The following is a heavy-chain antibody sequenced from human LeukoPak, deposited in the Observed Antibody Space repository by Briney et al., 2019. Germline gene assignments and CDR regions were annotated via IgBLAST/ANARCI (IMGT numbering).Heavy chain of an antibody. Sequence: SEALSLTCAVYGGSFSGYYWSWIRQPPGKGLGWIGEINHSGSTNYNPSLKSRVTISVDTSKNQFSLKLSSVTAADTAVYYCARAAVDTAMVTGRAFDIWGQGTMVTVSS. CDR3: ARAAVDTAMVTGRAFDI. CDR2: INHSGST. V-gene: IGHV4-34*01. J-gene: IGHJ3*02. CDR1: GGSFSGYY. D-gene: IGHD5-18*01.